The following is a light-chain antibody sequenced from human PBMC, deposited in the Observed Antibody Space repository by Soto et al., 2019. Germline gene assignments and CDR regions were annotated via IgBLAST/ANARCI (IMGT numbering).Light chain of an antibody. V-gene: IGKV1-5*01. CDR2: DAS. J-gene: IGKJ1*01. CDR1: QNINNW. Sequence: DIQMTQSPSTLSASVGDRVTITCRASQNINNWLAWYQHKPGKAPKILIYDASTLESGVPSRFSGSGSGTEFTHTISSLQPDDFATYYCQQYNLAFGQGTKVDIK. CDR3: QQYNLA.